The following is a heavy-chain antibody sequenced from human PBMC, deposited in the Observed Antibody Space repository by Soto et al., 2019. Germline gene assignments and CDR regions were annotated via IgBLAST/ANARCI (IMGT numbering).Heavy chain of an antibody. J-gene: IGHJ6*02. V-gene: IGHV3-33*01. D-gene: IGHD6-13*01. CDR2: IWYDGGNK. Sequence: QVQLVESGGGVVQPGRSLRLSCAASGFTFSSYGMHWVRQAPGKGLEWVAVIWYDGGNKYYADSVKGRFTISRDNSKNTLYLQMNSLRAEDTAVYYCARDLSISWSENCYYYGMDVWGQGTTVTVSS. CDR3: ARDLSISWSENCYYYGMDV. CDR1: GFTFSSYG.